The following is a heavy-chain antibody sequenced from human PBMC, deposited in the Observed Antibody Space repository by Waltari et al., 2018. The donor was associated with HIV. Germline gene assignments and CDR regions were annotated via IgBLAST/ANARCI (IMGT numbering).Heavy chain of an antibody. CDR1: GFTFTNYA. D-gene: IGHD3-22*01. J-gene: IGHJ4*02. CDR3: AKDDSTGSSGYYPFHY. CDR2: ISGSGGST. Sequence: EVQLVESGGGLVQPGGSLRLSCAASGFTFTNYAINWARQAPGKGVGWGSAISGSGGSTYYADAVKGRFTISRDNSKNTLYLQMNSLRAEDTAVYYCAKDDSTGSSGYYPFHYWGQGTLITVSS. V-gene: IGHV3-23*04.